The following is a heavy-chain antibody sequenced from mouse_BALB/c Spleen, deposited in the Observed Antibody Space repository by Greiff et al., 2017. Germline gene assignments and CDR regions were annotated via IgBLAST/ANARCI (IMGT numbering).Heavy chain of an antibody. CDR3: ARNLDY. CDR2: ISSGGSYT. J-gene: IGHJ2*01. CDR1: GFTFSSYA. V-gene: IGHV5-9-3*01. Sequence: DVKLVESGGGLVKPGGSLKLSCAASGFTFSSYAMSWVRQTPEKRLEWVATISSGGSYTYYPDSVKGRFTISSDNAKNTLYLQMSSLRSEDTAMYYCARNLDYWGQGTTLTVSS.